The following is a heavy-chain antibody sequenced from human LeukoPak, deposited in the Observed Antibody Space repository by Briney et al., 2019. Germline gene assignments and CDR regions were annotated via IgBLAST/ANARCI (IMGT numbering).Heavy chain of an antibody. D-gene: IGHD1-26*01. J-gene: IGHJ4*02. CDR2: ISYDGSNK. Sequence: PGRSLRLSCAASGFTFSSYAMHWVRQAPGKGLEWVAVISYDGSNKYYADSVKGRFTISRDNSKNTLYLQMNSLRAEDTAVYYCARVRGIMSGSYYAFAYWGQGTLVTVSS. V-gene: IGHV3-30-3*01. CDR3: ARVRGIMSGSYYAFAY. CDR1: GFTFSSYA.